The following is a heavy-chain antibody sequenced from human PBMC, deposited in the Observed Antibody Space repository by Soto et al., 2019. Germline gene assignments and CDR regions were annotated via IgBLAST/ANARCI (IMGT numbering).Heavy chain of an antibody. Sequence: SETLSLTCTVSGGSISSSSYYWGWIRQPPGKGLEWIGSIYYSGSTYYNPSLKSRVTISVDTSKNQFSLKLSSVTAADTAVYYCASTSPTYDYVWGSYRSTFDYWGQGTLVTVSS. CDR2: IYYSGST. J-gene: IGHJ4*02. CDR3: ASTSPTYDYVWGSYRSTFDY. D-gene: IGHD3-16*02. V-gene: IGHV4-39*01. CDR1: GGSISSSSYY.